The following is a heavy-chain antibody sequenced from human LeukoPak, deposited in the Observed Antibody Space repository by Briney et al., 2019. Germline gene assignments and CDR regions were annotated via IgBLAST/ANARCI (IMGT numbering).Heavy chain of an antibody. CDR1: GGSIGSYY. CDR2: IYYSGST. CDR3: ARSPGGDAFDI. Sequence: SETLSLTCTVSGGSIGSYYWSWIRQPPGKGLEWIGYIYYSGSTNYNPSLKSRVTISVDTSKNQFSLKLSSVTAADTAVYYCARSPGGDAFDIWGQGTMVTVSS. V-gene: IGHV4-59*08. J-gene: IGHJ3*02.